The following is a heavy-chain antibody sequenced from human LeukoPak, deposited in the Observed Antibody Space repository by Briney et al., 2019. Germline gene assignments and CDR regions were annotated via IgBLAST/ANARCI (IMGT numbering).Heavy chain of an antibody. Sequence: GGSLRLSCAASGFTVSSNYMSWVRQAPGKGLEWVSVIYSGGSTYYADSVKGRFTISRRNSKNTLYLQMNSLRAEDTAVYYCARDFGRDAFDIWGQGTMVTVSS. J-gene: IGHJ3*02. CDR2: IYSGGST. V-gene: IGHV3-53*04. D-gene: IGHD2-15*01. CDR1: GFTVSSNY. CDR3: ARDFGRDAFDI.